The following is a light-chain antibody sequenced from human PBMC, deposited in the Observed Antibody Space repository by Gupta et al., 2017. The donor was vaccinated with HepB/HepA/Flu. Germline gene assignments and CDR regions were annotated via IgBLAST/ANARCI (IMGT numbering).Light chain of an antibody. J-gene: IGKJ1*01. CDR3: LQDYSYPRT. V-gene: IGKV1-6*01. CDR2: GAS. CDR1: QGIRTD. Sequence: AIQMTQSPSSMSASVGDRVTITCRASQGIRTDLAWYQQKAGKAPKLLIYGASSLKNGVPSRFSGSGSGTDFTLTISGLHPEDFASYYCLQDYSYPRTFGQGTKVDI.